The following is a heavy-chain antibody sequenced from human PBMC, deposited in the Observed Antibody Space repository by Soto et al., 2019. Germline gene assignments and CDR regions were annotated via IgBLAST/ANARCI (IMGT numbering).Heavy chain of an antibody. V-gene: IGHV3-30*18. D-gene: IGHD2-21*02. J-gene: IGHJ4*02. CDR3: AKDRVVTGLGEIDD. CDR1: GFSFRTNG. Sequence: QVQLVESGGGVVQPGRSLRLSCAASGFSFRTNGMHWVRQAPGKGLEWVAIISYDGSSKYYADSVKGRLTISRDNSKNTLWLQMNSLRAEDTAVYYCAKDRVVTGLGEIDDWGQGTLVTVSS. CDR2: ISYDGSSK.